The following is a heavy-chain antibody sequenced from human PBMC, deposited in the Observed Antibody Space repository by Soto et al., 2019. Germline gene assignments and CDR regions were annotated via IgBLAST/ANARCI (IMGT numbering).Heavy chain of an antibody. CDR3: ARDMSYDILTGYYNVHYFDY. Sequence: QVQLVQSGAEVKKPGASVKVSCKASGYTFTSYGISWVRQAPGQGLEWMGWISAYNGNTNYAQKLQGRVTMTTDTSTSTAYMELRSLRSDDTAVYYCARDMSYDILTGYYNVHYFDYWGQGTLVTVSS. J-gene: IGHJ4*02. D-gene: IGHD3-9*01. V-gene: IGHV1-18*01. CDR1: GYTFTSYG. CDR2: ISAYNGNT.